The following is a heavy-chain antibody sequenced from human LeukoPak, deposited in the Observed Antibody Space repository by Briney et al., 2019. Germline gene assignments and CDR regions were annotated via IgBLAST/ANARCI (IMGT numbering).Heavy chain of an antibody. J-gene: IGHJ4*02. D-gene: IGHD1-14*01. Sequence: GGSLRLSCAASGFTVSSTYMSWVRQAPGKGLEWVSIIYSAGSTYYADSVKGRFTISRDNSKNTLYLQMNSLRAEDTAVYYCATETNGRHYDYWGQGTLLTVSS. V-gene: IGHV3-53*01. CDR1: GFTVSSTY. CDR3: ATETNGRHYDY. CDR2: IYSAGST.